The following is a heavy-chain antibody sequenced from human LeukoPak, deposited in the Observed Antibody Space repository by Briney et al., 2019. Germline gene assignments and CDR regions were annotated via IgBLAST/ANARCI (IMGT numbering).Heavy chain of an antibody. J-gene: IGHJ3*02. CDR2: ISGSGGST. CDR3: ARGGATTFGLWGNAFDI. V-gene: IGHV3-23*01. CDR1: RFTFSSYA. D-gene: IGHD3-3*01. Sequence: GGSLSLSCAASRFTFSSYAMSWVRQAPGKGLEWVSAISGSGGSTYYADSVKGRFTIPRDNAKNSLYLQMLSLRAEDTAVYYCARGGATTFGLWGNAFDIWGQGTMVTVSS.